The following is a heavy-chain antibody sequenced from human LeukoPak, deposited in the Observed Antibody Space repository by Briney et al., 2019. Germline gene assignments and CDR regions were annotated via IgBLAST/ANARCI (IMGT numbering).Heavy chain of an antibody. V-gene: IGHV4-34*01. Sequence: SQTLSLTCAVSGVSFSAFFWRWIRQPPGKGLEWIGDVGHSGSADYNPSLKSRVTVSADPSKTQFSLKLTSVTAADTAVYYCATRGDYSDTSGNSYDALDSWGQGTMVTVSS. J-gene: IGHJ3*02. D-gene: IGHD3-22*01. CDR3: ATRGDYSDTSGNSYDALDS. CDR2: VGHSGSA. CDR1: GVSFSAFF.